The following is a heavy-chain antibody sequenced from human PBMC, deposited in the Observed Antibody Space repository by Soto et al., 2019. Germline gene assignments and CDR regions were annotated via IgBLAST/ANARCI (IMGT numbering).Heavy chain of an antibody. Sequence: SETLSLTCTVSGGSISSDDYYWSWIRQPPGKGLEWIGYMYYRGSAYYNPSLKSRVTISVDTSRNQFSLKLSSVTAADTAVHYHARRGSGSYSDYWGQGPLVTVSS. CDR1: GGSISSDDYY. CDR2: MYYRGSA. V-gene: IGHV4-30-4*01. CDR3: ARRGSGSYSDY. D-gene: IGHD3-10*01. J-gene: IGHJ4*02.